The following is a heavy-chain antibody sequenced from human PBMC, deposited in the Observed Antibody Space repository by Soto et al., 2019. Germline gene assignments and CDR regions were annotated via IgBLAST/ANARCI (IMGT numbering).Heavy chain of an antibody. Sequence: GXAVKVACTASGYPLTSYYMHWVRQAPGQGLEWMGIINPSGGSTSYAQKFQGRVTMTRDTSTSTVYMELSSLRSEDTAVYYCARDFMPPGNYYYGMDVCGQRTTVTVSS. CDR3: ARDFMPPGNYYYGMDV. V-gene: IGHV1-46*01. CDR1: GYPLTSYY. CDR2: INPSGGST. D-gene: IGHD2-2*01. J-gene: IGHJ6*02.